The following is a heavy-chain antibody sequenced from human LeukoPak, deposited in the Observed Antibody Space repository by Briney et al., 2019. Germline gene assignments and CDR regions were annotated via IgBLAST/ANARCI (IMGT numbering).Heavy chain of an antibody. Sequence: PGGSLRLSCAASGFTFSLYGVHWVRQAPGKGLEWLAFIRYDGSNKYYADSVKGRFTISRGNSKNTLYLQINSLRAEDTAVYYCAKDRGSWTNGMDVWGQGTTVTVSS. J-gene: IGHJ6*02. D-gene: IGHD6-13*01. CDR3: AKDRGSWTNGMDV. V-gene: IGHV3-30*02. CDR2: IRYDGSNK. CDR1: GFTFSLYG.